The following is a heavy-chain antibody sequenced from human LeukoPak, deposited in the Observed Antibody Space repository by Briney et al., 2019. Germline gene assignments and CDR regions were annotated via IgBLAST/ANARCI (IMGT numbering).Heavy chain of an antibody. CDR3: ARLGRPVTLVVGYFDY. J-gene: IGHJ4*02. CDR1: GYSFTSYW. Sequence: KTGESLKISCKGSGYSFTSYWIGWVRQMPGKGLEWMGIIYPGDSDTRYSPSFQGQVTISADKSISTAYLQWSSLKASDTAMYYCARLGRPVTLVVGYFDYWGQGTLVTVSS. D-gene: IGHD2-8*02. V-gene: IGHV5-51*03. CDR2: IYPGDSDT.